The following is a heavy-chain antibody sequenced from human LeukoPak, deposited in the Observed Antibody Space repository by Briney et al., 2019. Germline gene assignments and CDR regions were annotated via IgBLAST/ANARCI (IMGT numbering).Heavy chain of an antibody. D-gene: IGHD2-15*01. J-gene: IGHJ4*02. CDR1: GFTFSGSA. CDR2: IRSKANSYAT. Sequence: GGSLRLSCAASGFTFSGSAMHWVRQASGKGLEWVGRIRSKANSYATAYAASVKGRFTISRDDSKNTAYLQMNSLKTEDTAVYYCTRPSAGYCSGGSCSSDYWGQGTLVTVSS. CDR3: TRPSAGYCSGGSCSSDY. V-gene: IGHV3-73*01.